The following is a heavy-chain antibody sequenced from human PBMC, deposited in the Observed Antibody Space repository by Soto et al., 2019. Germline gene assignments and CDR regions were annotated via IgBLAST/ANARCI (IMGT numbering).Heavy chain of an antibody. CDR3: AKGGGNYGAYVVEK. D-gene: IGHD3-16*01. V-gene: IGHV3-30*18. Sequence: WLSLRLSCTASEITLNIYWMLWVRQAPGKVLEWGAVVSYDGSHKFYGESLKVRFIISRDSSQNTLFLQMNRLRLKYTSTCKFAKGGGNYGAYVVEKWGRGTQDTVTS. CDR1: EITLNIYW. J-gene: IGHJ4*02. CDR2: VSYDGSHK.